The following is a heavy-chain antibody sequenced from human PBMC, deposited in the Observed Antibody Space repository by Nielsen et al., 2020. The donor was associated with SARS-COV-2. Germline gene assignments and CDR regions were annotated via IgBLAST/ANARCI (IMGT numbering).Heavy chain of an antibody. CDR3: ARAQTTAATINYYYYYYMDV. Sequence: GESLKISCAASGFTFSSYGMHWVRQAPGKGLEWVAVISYDGSNKYYADSVKGRLTISRDNSKNTLYLQMNSLRAEDTAVYYCARAQTTAATINYYYYYYMDVWGKGTTVTVSS. J-gene: IGHJ6*03. D-gene: IGHD2-15*01. V-gene: IGHV3-33*05. CDR2: ISYDGSNK. CDR1: GFTFSSYG.